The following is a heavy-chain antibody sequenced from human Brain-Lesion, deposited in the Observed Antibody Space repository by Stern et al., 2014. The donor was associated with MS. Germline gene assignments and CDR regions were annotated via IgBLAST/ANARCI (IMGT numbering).Heavy chain of an antibody. CDR2: MNPYSGNT. CDR1: GYTFSSYD. J-gene: IGHJ4*02. V-gene: IGHV1-8*01. Sequence: QMQLVQSVAEVKKPGASVKVSCKASGYTFSSYDITWVRQASGHGLEWMGWMNPYSGNTGYAQKFKGRVSMTSDPSISTVYMELTSLTSDDTAVYFCARAVRNQLLSEYWGQGTLVTVSS. CDR3: ARAVRNQLLSEY. D-gene: IGHD2-2*01.